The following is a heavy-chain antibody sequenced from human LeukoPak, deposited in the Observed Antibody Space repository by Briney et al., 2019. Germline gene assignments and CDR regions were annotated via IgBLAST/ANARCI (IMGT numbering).Heavy chain of an antibody. CDR1: GFTLSSYG. J-gene: IGHJ3*02. D-gene: IGHD1-26*01. V-gene: IGHV3-33*06. Sequence: GGSLRLSCAASGFTLSSYGMHWVHQAPGKGLEWVAVIWYDGSNKYYADSVKGRFTISRDNSKNTLYLQMNSLRAEDTAVYYCAKLIVGATTDAFDIWGQGTMVTVSS. CDR3: AKLIVGATTDAFDI. CDR2: IWYDGSNK.